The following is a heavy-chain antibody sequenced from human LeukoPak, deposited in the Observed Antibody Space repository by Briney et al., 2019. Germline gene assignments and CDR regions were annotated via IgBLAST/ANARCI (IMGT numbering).Heavy chain of an antibody. CDR3: ARDPLRYLRVGHYDY. CDR2: IKQDGSDK. Sequence: GGSLRLSCAASGFTFSSHWMSWVRQAPGKGLEWVANIKQDGSDKKYVDSVKGRFTISRDNARNSVYLQMNSLRVEDTAVYYCARDPLRYLRVGHYDYWGQGTLVAVSS. V-gene: IGHV3-7*01. CDR1: GFTFSSHW. D-gene: IGHD3-9*01. J-gene: IGHJ4*02.